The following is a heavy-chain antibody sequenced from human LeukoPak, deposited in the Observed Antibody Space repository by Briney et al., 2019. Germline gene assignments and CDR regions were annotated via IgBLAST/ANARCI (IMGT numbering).Heavy chain of an antibody. V-gene: IGHV3-21*01. J-gene: IGHJ6*03. Sequence: GGSLRLSCAASGFTFSSYAMSWVRQAPGKGLEWVATIRSYSSYIHYGDSVKGRFTISRDDAEKSVHLQMNNLRVEDTAVYFCARFSEVYYYVDVWGTGTTVTVSS. CDR3: ARFSEVYYYVDV. CDR2: IRSYSSYI. CDR1: GFTFSSYA. D-gene: IGHD2/OR15-2a*01.